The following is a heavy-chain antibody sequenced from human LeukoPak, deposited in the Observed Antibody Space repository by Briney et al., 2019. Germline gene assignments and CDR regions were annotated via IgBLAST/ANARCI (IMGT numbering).Heavy chain of an antibody. CDR2: IIPIFGTA. CDR3: ARSHYDNGAFDI. CDR1: GGTFSSYA. Sequence: SVKVSCKASGGTFSSYAISWVRQAPGQGLEWMGGIIPIFGTANYAQKFQGRVTITTDESTSTAYMELSSLRSEDTAVYYCARSHYDNGAFDIWGQGTMVTVSS. J-gene: IGHJ3*02. D-gene: IGHD3-16*01. V-gene: IGHV1-69*05.